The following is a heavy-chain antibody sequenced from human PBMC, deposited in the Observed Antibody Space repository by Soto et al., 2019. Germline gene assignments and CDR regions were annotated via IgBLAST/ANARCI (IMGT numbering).Heavy chain of an antibody. CDR2: ISGSGGST. D-gene: IGHD6-6*01. Sequence: PGVSLRLSCAASGFTFSSYAMSWVRQAPGKGLEWVSAISGSGGSTYYADSVKGRFTISRDNSKNTLYLQMNSLRAEDTAVYYCAKEGYSSSPPRGYYYGMDVWGQGTTGIVSS. J-gene: IGHJ6*02. CDR1: GFTFSSYA. CDR3: AKEGYSSSPPRGYYYGMDV. V-gene: IGHV3-23*01.